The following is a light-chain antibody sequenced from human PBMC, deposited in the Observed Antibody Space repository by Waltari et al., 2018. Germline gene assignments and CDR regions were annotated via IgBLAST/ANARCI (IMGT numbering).Light chain of an antibody. CDR3: QQTDSFPLT. J-gene: IGKJ4*01. CDR1: QDVSTW. Sequence: DIQMTQSPSSVSASVGDRVTISWRASQDVSTWLAWYHQKPGKAPNLLIYGASSLQSGVPSRFSGSGSGTEFTLTINGLQPEDFATYYCQQTDSFPLTFGGGTKVEIK. CDR2: GAS. V-gene: IGKV1-12*01.